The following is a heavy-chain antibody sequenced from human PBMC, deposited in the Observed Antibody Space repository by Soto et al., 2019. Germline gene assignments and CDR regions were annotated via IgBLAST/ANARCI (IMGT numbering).Heavy chain of an antibody. Sequence: PGESLKISCKGSGDTFTSHWIAWVRQMPGKGLELMGLIYPADSDTRHSPSFEGQVTISVDKSISTAYLQWSSLKASDTAMYYCVRPQAKELGTIRGAFDIWGQGTKVTVS. D-gene: IGHD3-10*01. CDR3: VRPQAKELGTIRGAFDI. V-gene: IGHV5-51*01. CDR2: IYPADSDT. CDR1: GDTFTSHW. J-gene: IGHJ3*02.